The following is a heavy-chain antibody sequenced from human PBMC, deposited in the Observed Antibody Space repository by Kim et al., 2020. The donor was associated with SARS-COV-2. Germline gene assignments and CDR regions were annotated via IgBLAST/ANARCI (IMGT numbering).Heavy chain of an antibody. CDR2: IRSKANSYAT. D-gene: IGHD3-9*01. V-gene: IGHV3-73*01. CDR1: GFTFSGSA. J-gene: IGHJ4*02. Sequence: GGSLRLSCAASGFTFSGSAMHWVRQASGKGLEWVGRIRSKANSYATAYAASVKGRFTISRDDSKNTAYLQMNSLKTEDTAVYYCTRQHYDILTGYFPDYWGQGTLVTVSS. CDR3: TRQHYDILTGYFPDY.